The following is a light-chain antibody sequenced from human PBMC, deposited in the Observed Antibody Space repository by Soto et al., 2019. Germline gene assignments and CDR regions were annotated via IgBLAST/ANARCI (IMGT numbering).Light chain of an antibody. Sequence: DIQMTQSPSTLSASIGDRVTITCRASQSISRWVAWYQQKPGEAPKVLIWDASSLQSGVPSRFSGSGSGTEFTLTISSLQPDDFATYYCQQYNDYSTWTFGQGTKVDI. V-gene: IGKV1-5*01. CDR3: QQYNDYSTWT. J-gene: IGKJ1*01. CDR2: DAS. CDR1: QSISRW.